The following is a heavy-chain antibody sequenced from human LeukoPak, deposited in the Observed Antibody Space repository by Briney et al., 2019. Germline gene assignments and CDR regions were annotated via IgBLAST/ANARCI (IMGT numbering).Heavy chain of an antibody. J-gene: IGHJ3*02. V-gene: IGHV4-34*01. Sequence: PSETLSLTCAVYGGSFSGYYWSWIRQPPGKGLEWIGEINHSGSTNYNPSLKSRVTISVDTSKNQFSLKLSSVTAADTAVYYCAGERIAMAFDIWGQGTMVTVSS. CDR1: GGSFSGYY. CDR2: INHSGST. D-gene: IGHD2-21*01. CDR3: AGERIAMAFDI.